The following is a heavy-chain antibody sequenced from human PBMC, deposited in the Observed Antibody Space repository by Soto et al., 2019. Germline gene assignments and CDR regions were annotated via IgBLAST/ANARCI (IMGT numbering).Heavy chain of an antibody. D-gene: IGHD1-26*01. Sequence: QVQLVESGGGVVQPGRSLRLSCAASGFTFSSYGMHWVRQAPGKGLEWVAVIFYDGSNKYYADSVKGRFTISRDNAKTMLCLQMNSLEAEDTAVYYCAKDGVGGGSDEGAWVYYLDYWGQGTLVTVSS. CDR2: IFYDGSNK. V-gene: IGHV3-30*18. CDR1: GFTFSSYG. CDR3: AKDGVGGGSDEGAWVYYLDY. J-gene: IGHJ4*02.